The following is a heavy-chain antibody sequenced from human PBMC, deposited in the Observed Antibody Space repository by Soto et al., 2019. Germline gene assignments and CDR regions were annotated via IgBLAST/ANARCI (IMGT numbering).Heavy chain of an antibody. V-gene: IGHV1-69*08. J-gene: IGHJ6*02. D-gene: IGHD3-16*01. CDR3: ARGLGGRMDD. Sequence: QVQLVQSGAEVKKPGSSVRVSCKASGTIFSSYTISWVRQAPGQGLEWMGRIIPILGETNSAQKFRDRVTLTADKSTKTAYMELNSLRLEDTAVYYCARGLGGRMDDWGQGTTVTVSS. CDR1: GTIFSSYT. CDR2: IIPILGET.